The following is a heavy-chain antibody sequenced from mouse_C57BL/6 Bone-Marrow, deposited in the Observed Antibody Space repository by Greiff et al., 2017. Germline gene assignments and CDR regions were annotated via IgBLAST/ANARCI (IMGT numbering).Heavy chain of an antibody. V-gene: IGHV5-4*01. CDR2: ISDGGSYT. J-gene: IGHJ3*01. D-gene: IGHD3-2*01. CDR1: GFTFSSYA. Sequence: EVKLVESGGGLVKPGGSLKLSCAASGFTFSSYAMSWVRQTPEKRLEWVATISDGGSYTYYPDNVKGRFTISRDNAKNNLYLQMSHLKSEDTAMYYCARDSGATEFAYWGQGTLVTVSA. CDR3: ARDSGATEFAY.